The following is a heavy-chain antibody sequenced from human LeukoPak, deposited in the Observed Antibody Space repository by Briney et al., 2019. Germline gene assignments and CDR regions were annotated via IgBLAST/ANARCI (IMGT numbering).Heavy chain of an antibody. Sequence: KTGGSLRLSCAASGFTFSSYSINWVPQAPGKGRGWVSSFPGGGLSTHYTDSVGGRFTISRDNTKNSLYLQMNSLRAEDTAVYYCARDNWNDAPGGFDPWGQGTLVTVSS. D-gene: IGHD1-20*01. J-gene: IGHJ5*02. CDR2: FPGGGLST. CDR1: GFTFSSYS. V-gene: IGHV3-21*01. CDR3: ARDNWNDAPGGFDP.